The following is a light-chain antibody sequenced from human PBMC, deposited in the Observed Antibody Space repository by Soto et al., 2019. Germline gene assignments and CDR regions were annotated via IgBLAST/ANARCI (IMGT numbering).Light chain of an antibody. CDR1: VLAKKY. CDR2: KDS. J-gene: IGLJ3*02. CDR3: YSAAENNLV. Sequence: SYELTQPSSVSVSPGQTARITCSGDVLAKKYARWFQQKPGQAPVLVIYKDSERPSGIPERFSGSSSGTTVTLTISGAQVEDEADYYCYSAAENNLVFGGGTKVTVL. V-gene: IGLV3-27*01.